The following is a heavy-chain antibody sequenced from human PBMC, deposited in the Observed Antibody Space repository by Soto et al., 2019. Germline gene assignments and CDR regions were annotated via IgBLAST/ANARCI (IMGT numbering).Heavy chain of an antibody. D-gene: IGHD3-10*01. CDR3: ARVWGFGIGARGRDY. CDR1: GFTFSSYA. J-gene: IGHJ4*02. CDR2: ISYDGSNK. V-gene: IGHV3-30-3*01. Sequence: QVQLVESGGGVVQPGRSLRLSCAASGFTFSSYAMHWVRQAPGKGLEWVAVISYDGSNKYYADSVKGRFTISRDNSKHTVYLQMNRLRAEDTAVYYCARVWGFGIGARGRDYWGQGTLVTVSS.